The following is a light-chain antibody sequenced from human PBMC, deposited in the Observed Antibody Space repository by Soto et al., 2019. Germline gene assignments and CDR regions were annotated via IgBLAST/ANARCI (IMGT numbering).Light chain of an antibody. CDR1: QGINTY. Sequence: DIQITESPSSLSASVGDRVTITCRASQGINTYLNWYQQKPGKAPKLLIYAASSLQSGVPSRFSGSGSETDFTLTISSLQPEDFATYSCQQSYSTTWTFGQGTKV. CDR3: QQSYSTTWT. CDR2: AAS. J-gene: IGKJ1*01. V-gene: IGKV1-39*01.